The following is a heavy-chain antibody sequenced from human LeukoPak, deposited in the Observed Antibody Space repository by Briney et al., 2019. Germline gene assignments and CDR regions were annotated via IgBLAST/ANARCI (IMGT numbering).Heavy chain of an antibody. J-gene: IGHJ4*02. CDR2: INPSGGST. D-gene: IGHD3-22*01. CDR3: AKAGRAMIVAQINYFDY. V-gene: IGHV1-46*01. CDR1: GYTFTSYY. Sequence: GASVKVSCKASGYTFTSYYMHWVRQAPGQGLEWMGIINPSGGSTSYAQKFQGRVTMTRDTSTSTVYMELSSLRSEDTAVYYCAKAGRAMIVAQINYFDYWGQGTLVTVSS.